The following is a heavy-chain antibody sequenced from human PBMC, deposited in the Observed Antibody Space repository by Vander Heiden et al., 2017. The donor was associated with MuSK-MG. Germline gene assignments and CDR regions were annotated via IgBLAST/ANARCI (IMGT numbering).Heavy chain of an antibody. CDR3: AKDCSGSFNGMDV. CDR2: ISGDGGST. CDR1: GFTLDDYA. J-gene: IGHJ6*02. V-gene: IGHV3-43*02. Sequence: EVQLVESGGGVVQPVGSLRLSCAASGFTLDDYAMHWVRQAPGKGLEWVSLISGDGGSTYYADSVKGRFTISRDNSKNSLYLQMNSLRTEDTALYYCAKDCSGSFNGMDVWGQGTTVTVSS. D-gene: IGHD3-10*02.